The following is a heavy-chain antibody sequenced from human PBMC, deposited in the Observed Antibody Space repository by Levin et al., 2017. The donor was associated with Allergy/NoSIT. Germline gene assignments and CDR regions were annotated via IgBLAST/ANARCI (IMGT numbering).Heavy chain of an antibody. CDR2: IYGDGSSP. Sequence: GGSLRLSCAASGFPFSRDWMHWVRQAPGKGLVWVSCIYGDGSSPTYADSVKGRFTIPRDNAKNTLYLEMSSLRAEDTAVYYCARDQGYAMDVWGQGTTVIVSS. CDR3: ARDQGYAMDV. J-gene: IGHJ6*02. V-gene: IGHV3-74*01. CDR1: GFPFSRDW.